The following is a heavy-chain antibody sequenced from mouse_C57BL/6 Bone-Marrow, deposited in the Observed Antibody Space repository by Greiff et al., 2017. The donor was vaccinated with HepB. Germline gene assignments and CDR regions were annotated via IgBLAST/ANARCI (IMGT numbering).Heavy chain of an antibody. V-gene: IGHV1-81*01. CDR1: GYTFTSYG. Sequence: QVQLQQSGAELARPGASVKLSCKASGYTFTSYGISWVKQRTGQGLEWIGEIYPRSGNTYYNEKFKGKATLTADKSSSTAYMALRSLTSEDSAVYFCARRRNNPYYFDYWGQGTTLTVSS. CDR2: IYPRSGNT. J-gene: IGHJ2*01. D-gene: IGHD1-3*01. CDR3: ARRRNNPYYFDY.